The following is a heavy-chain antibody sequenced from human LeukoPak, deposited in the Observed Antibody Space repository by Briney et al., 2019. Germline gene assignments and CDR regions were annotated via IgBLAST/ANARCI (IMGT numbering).Heavy chain of an antibody. V-gene: IGHV4-61*08. CDR1: GGSISSGGYY. CDR3: ARKDTAMVIFDY. J-gene: IGHJ4*02. CDR2: IYYSGST. Sequence: PSETLSLTCTVSGGSISSGGYYWSWIRQPPGKGLEWIGYIYYSGSTNYNPSLKSRVTISVDTSKNQFSLKLSSVTAADTAVYYCARKDTAMVIFDYWGQGTLVTVSS. D-gene: IGHD5-18*01.